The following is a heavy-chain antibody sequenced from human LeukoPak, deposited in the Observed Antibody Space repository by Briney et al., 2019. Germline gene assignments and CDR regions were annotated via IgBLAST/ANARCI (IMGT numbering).Heavy chain of an antibody. CDR3: ARGYGGELFRVFRY. Sequence: ASVKVSCKASGYTFTSYDINWVRQATGQGLEWMGWVNPNSGNTGYAQKFQGRVTMTRNTSISTAYMELSSLRSEDTAVYYCARGYGGELFRVFRYWGQGTLVTVSS. CDR1: GYTFTSYD. CDR2: VNPNSGNT. V-gene: IGHV1-8*01. D-gene: IGHD3-10*01. J-gene: IGHJ4*02.